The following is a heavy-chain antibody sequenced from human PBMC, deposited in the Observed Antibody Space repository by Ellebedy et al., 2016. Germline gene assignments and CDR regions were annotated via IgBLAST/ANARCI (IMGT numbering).Heavy chain of an antibody. Sequence: GESLKISCAASGFSFSLYWMHWVRQAPGKGLVWVSRINYDGSDVTYADAVRGRFTVSRDNAKNTLYLQVNSLRAEDTAVYYCVRDRQYDKFDYNPIFDYWGQGTLVTASS. V-gene: IGHV3-74*01. D-gene: IGHD3-10*01. J-gene: IGHJ4*02. CDR3: VRDRQYDKFDYNPIFDY. CDR2: INYDGSDV. CDR1: GFSFSLYW.